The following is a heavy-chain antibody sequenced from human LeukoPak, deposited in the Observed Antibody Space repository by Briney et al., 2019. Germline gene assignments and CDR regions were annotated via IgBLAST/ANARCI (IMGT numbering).Heavy chain of an antibody. Sequence: GGSLRLSCAASGFTFSSYAMNWVRQAPGKGLEWVSAISGSGGSTYYADSVKGRFTISRDNSKNTLYLQMNSLRDEDTAVYYCANINSGGGYYYGSSGYSSCFDFWGQGTLVTVSS. CDR1: GFTFSSYA. V-gene: IGHV3-23*01. CDR2: ISGSGGST. J-gene: IGHJ4*02. D-gene: IGHD3-22*01. CDR3: ANINSGGGYYYGSSGYSSCFDF.